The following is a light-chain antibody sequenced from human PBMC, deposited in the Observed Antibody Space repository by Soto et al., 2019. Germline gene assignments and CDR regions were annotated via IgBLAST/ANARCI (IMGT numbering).Light chain of an antibody. CDR1: QSVRRN. Sequence: EIVMTQYPATLSVSPGERATLSCRASQSVRRNLAWYQKNNGQAPRLLIYDASTRATGIPARLSGSGSGTELTITISSLKSEDFEVHQCQHYQTWPITFGQGTRLEIK. V-gene: IGKV3-15*01. CDR2: DAS. J-gene: IGKJ5*01. CDR3: QHYQTWPIT.